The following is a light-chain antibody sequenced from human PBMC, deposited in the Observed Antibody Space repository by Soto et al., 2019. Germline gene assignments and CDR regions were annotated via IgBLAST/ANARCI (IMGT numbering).Light chain of an antibody. CDR2: DAS. V-gene: IGKV3-11*01. J-gene: IGKJ1*01. CDR1: QSVVTD. Sequence: EIVLTQSPATLSLSPGERATLSCRASQSVVTDLAWYQQKPGQAPRLLIRDASNRATGIPARFSGSGSGTDFTLTISSLEPEDFAVYYCQQRFDWPRTFGQGTKVEIK. CDR3: QQRFDWPRT.